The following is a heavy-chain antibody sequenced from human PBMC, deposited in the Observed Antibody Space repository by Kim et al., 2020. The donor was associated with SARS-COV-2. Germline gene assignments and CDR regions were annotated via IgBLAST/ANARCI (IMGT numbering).Heavy chain of an antibody. V-gene: IGHV3-33*06. D-gene: IGHD5-12*01. J-gene: IGHJ4*02. CDR3: AKGRDGYPIDY. Sequence: SVKGRFIISRDNSQNTLYLQMNSLRAEETAVYYCAKGRDGYPIDYWGQGTLVTVSS.